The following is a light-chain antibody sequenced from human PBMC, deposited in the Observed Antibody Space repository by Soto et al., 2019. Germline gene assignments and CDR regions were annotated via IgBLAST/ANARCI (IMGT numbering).Light chain of an antibody. Sequence: EIVLTQSPATLSLSPGERATLSCRASPSVTSNLAWYQQALGQAPRLLIFAASTRATGIPDRFSGSGSGTDYTLIITSLEPEDFAVYYCHQFGPSPWTFGQGTKGDIK. J-gene: IGKJ1*01. CDR3: HQFGPSPWT. V-gene: IGKV3-11*01. CDR1: PSVTSN. CDR2: AAS.